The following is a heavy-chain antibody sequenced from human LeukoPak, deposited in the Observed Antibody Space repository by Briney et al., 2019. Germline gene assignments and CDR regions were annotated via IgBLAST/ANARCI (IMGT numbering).Heavy chain of an antibody. CDR3: AREIGSAARGR. J-gene: IGHJ4*02. CDR1: GFTFESYW. V-gene: IGHV3-7*04. CDR2: IKEDGSGK. Sequence: GGSLRLSCTTSGFTFESYWMSWVRQAPGKGLEWVANIKEDGSGKYYVDSVKGRFTISRDNAKNSVYLQMNSLRAEDTAVYYCAREIGSAARGRWGQGTLVIVSS. D-gene: IGHD6-13*01.